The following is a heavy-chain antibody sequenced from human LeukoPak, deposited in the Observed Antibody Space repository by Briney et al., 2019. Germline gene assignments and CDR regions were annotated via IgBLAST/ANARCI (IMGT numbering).Heavy chain of an antibody. J-gene: IGHJ6*03. Sequence: SVKVSCKASGGTFSSSGISWARQAPGQGLEWMGGIIPMIGTPNYAQKFQGRVTITADESTSTAYMELSSLRSEDTAVYYCASHCSSTSCYADYYYMDVWGKGTTVTVSS. CDR3: ASHCSSTSCYADYYYMDV. V-gene: IGHV1-69*13. CDR2: IIPMIGTP. CDR1: GGTFSSSG. D-gene: IGHD2-2*01.